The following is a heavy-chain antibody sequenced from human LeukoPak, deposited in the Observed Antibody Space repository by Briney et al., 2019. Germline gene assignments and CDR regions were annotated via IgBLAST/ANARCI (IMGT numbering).Heavy chain of an antibody. Sequence: GGSLRLSCAASGFTFSSYWMSWVRQAPGKGLEWVANIKQDGSEKYYVDSVKGRFTISRDNAKDSLYLQMNSLRAEDTAVYYCTRDQAWFGDGAYYYYYGMDVWGKGTTVTVSS. D-gene: IGHD3-10*01. J-gene: IGHJ6*04. CDR3: TRDQAWFGDGAYYYYYGMDV. CDR1: GFTFSSYW. CDR2: IKQDGSEK. V-gene: IGHV3-7*03.